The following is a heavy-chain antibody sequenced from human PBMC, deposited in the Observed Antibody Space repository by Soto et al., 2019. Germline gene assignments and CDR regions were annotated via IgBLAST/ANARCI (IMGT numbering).Heavy chain of an antibody. D-gene: IGHD4-4*01. CDR1: GFTLSDFY. V-gene: IGHV3-7*03. Sequence: EVQLVQSGGGLVQPGGSLRLSCVGAGFTLSDFYMHWVLQAPGKVMEWVANIRPDGYGPNLVESVKGRFTTSRDNVKNSLFLQMNSLRADDTAGYYCADWGGHDYNYWSQGILVPVSS. J-gene: IGHJ4*02. CDR2: IRPDGYGP. CDR3: ADWGGHDYNY.